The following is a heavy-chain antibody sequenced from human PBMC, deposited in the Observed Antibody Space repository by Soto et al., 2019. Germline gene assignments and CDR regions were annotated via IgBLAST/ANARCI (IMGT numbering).Heavy chain of an antibody. CDR3: ARDAYCSGGSCDVY. CDR2: INQDGSEK. CDR1: GFTFSSYW. J-gene: IGHJ4*02. Sequence: EVQLVESGGGLVQPGGSLRLSCAASGFTFSSYWMSWVRQAPGKGLEWVANINQDGSEKNYVDSVKGRFTISRDNAENSLYLQMNSLRAEDTAVYYCARDAYCSGGSCDVYWGQGTLVTVSS. V-gene: IGHV3-7*04. D-gene: IGHD2-15*01.